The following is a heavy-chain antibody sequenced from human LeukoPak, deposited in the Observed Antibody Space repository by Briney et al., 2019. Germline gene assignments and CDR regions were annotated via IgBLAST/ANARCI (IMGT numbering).Heavy chain of an antibody. Sequence: PSETLSLTCTVSGGSISSYYWSWIRQPPGKGLEWIGYIYYSGSTNYNPSLKSRVTISVDTSKNQFPLKLSSVTAADTAVYYCAREDSYGYGGVWFDPWGQGTLVTVSS. CDR1: GGSISSYY. V-gene: IGHV4-59*01. D-gene: IGHD5-18*01. CDR2: IYYSGST. J-gene: IGHJ5*02. CDR3: AREDSYGYGGVWFDP.